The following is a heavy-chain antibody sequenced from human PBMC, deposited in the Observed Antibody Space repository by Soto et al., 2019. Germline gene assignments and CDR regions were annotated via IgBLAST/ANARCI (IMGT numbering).Heavy chain of an antibody. D-gene: IGHD2-8*02. V-gene: IGHV5-51*01. J-gene: IGHJ6*02. CDR1: GYSFTSYC. CDR3: AASGCTGGSRLNYYYYGLDV. Sequence: GESLKISCNASGYSFTSYCIGLVLQMPGKGLDWMGIIYPGDSNTRYSPSFQGQVTISADNSISTAYLQWSSLKASDTAMYYCAASGCTGGSRLNYYYYGLDVWGQGTTVTSP. CDR2: IYPGDSNT.